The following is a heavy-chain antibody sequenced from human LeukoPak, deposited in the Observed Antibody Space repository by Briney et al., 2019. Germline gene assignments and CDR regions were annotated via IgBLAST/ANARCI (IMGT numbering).Heavy chain of an antibody. CDR3: ARDRKYCGGICYSEDYYYYMDV. Sequence: GGSLRLSCAASGFTFSSYSMNWVRQAPGKGLEWVSYISSSSSTIYYADSVKGRFTISRDNAKNSLYLQMNSLRAEDTAVYYCARDRKYCGGICYSEDYYYYMDVWGKGTTVTVSS. V-gene: IGHV3-48*04. D-gene: IGHD2-21*02. CDR2: ISSSSSTI. CDR1: GFTFSSYS. J-gene: IGHJ6*03.